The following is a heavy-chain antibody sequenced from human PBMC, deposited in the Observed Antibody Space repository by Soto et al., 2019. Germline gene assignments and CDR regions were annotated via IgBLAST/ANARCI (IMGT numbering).Heavy chain of an antibody. Sequence: GGSLRLSCAASGFTFSSYAMSWVRQAPGKGLEWVSAISGSGGSTYYADSVKGRFTISRDNSKNTLYLQMNSLRAEDTAVYYCAKVWDTAMVRYYYGMDVWGQGTTVTVSS. CDR1: GFTFSSYA. CDR2: ISGSGGST. V-gene: IGHV3-23*01. J-gene: IGHJ6*02. CDR3: AKVWDTAMVRYYYGMDV. D-gene: IGHD5-18*01.